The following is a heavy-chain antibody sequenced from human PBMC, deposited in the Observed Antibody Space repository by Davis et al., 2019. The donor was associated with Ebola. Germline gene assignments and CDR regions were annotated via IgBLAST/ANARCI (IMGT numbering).Heavy chain of an antibody. V-gene: IGHV4-30-4*01. CDR2: ISYSGNT. Sequence: LRLSCTVSGGSISSGDYYWNWIRQPPGKGLEWIGYISYSGNTYYNPSLKSRVTISVDTSKNQFSLKLSSVTAADTAVYYCARACYDYIWGSYRYTPYFDYWGQGTLVTVCS. J-gene: IGHJ4*02. D-gene: IGHD3-16*02. CDR3: ARACYDYIWGSYRYTPYFDY. CDR1: GGSISSGDYY.